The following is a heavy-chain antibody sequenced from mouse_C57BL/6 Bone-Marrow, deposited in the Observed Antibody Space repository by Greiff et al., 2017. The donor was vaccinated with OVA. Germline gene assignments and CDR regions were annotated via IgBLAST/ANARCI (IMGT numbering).Heavy chain of an antibody. J-gene: IGHJ2*01. Sequence: VQLQQSGAELVRPGASVKLSCTASGFNIKDDYMHWVKQRPEQGLEWIGWIDPENGDIEYASKFQGKATITADTSSNTAYLQLSSLTSEDTAVYYCTTSYYGSSYWGQGTTLTVSS. D-gene: IGHD1-1*01. CDR3: TTSYYGSSY. CDR2: IDPENGDI. CDR1: GFNIKDDY. V-gene: IGHV14-4*01.